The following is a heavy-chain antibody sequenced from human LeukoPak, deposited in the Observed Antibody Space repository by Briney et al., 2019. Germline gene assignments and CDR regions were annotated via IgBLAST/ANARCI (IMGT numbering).Heavy chain of an antibody. Sequence: ETLPLTCAAYGGSFSGYYWSWIRQPPGKGLEWIGEINHSGSTNYNPSLKSRVTISVDTSKNQFYLKLSSVTAADTAVYYCARVGNGWYQLRYWGQGTLVTVSS. V-gene: IGHV4-34*01. J-gene: IGHJ4*02. D-gene: IGHD2-2*01. CDR3: ARVGNGWYQLRY. CDR1: GGSFSGYY. CDR2: INHSGST.